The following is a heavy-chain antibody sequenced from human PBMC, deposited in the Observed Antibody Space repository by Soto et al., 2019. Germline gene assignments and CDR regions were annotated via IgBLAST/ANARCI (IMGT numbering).Heavy chain of an antibody. V-gene: IGHV4-31*03. CDR3: ARSQYYDILTGSNWFDP. CDR2: IYYSGST. Sequence: SETLSLTCTVSGGSISSGGYDWSWIRQHPGKGLEWIGYIYYSGSTYYNPSLKSRVTISVDTSKNQFSLKLSSVTAADTAVYYCARSQYYDILTGSNWFDPWGQGTLVTVS. D-gene: IGHD3-9*01. J-gene: IGHJ5*02. CDR1: GGSISSGGYD.